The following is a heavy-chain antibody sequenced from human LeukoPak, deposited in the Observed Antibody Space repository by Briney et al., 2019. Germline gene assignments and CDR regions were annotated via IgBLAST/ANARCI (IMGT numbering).Heavy chain of an antibody. CDR1: GYTFTSYY. CDR2: INPSGGST. D-gene: IGHD2-15*01. Sequence: GASVKVSCKASGYTFTSYYMHWVRQAPGQGLEWMGIINPSGGSTSYAQKFQGRVTMTRDMSTSTVYMELSSLRSEDTAVYYCARSGPAFSGGYYYMDVWGKGTTVTVSS. CDR3: ARSGPAFSGGYYYMDV. V-gene: IGHV1-46*01. J-gene: IGHJ6*03.